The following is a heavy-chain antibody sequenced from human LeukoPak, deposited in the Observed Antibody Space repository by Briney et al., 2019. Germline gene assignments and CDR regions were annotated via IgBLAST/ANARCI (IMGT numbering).Heavy chain of an antibody. CDR3: AREGPTIDAFEI. CDR2: ISSSGDPI. J-gene: IGHJ3*02. CDR1: GFTFKNYD. V-gene: IGHV3-48*03. D-gene: IGHD5-24*01. Sequence: GGSLRLSCASSGFTFKNYDINWVRQAPGKGLEWVSYISSSGDPIYYADSVRGRFTISRDNAKNSLYLQMDSLRVDDTAVYYCAREGPTIDAFEIWGQGTLVTVS.